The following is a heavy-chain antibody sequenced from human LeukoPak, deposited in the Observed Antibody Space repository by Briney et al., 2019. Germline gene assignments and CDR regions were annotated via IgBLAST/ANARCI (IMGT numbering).Heavy chain of an antibody. J-gene: IGHJ4*02. CDR3: ARGDYGDYVV. CDR2: VYSTGST. D-gene: IGHD4-17*01. V-gene: IGHV4-61*02. CDR1: GDSVSSGSYF. Sequence: SETLSLTCTVSGDSVSSGSYFWSWIRQPAGKGLEWIGRVYSTGSTNCNPSLKSRVTISVDTSKNQFSLKVSSVTAADTAVYYCARGDYGDYVVWGQGTLVTVSS.